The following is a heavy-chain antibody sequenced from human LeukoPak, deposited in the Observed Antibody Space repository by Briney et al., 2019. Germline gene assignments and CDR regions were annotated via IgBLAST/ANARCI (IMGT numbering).Heavy chain of an antibody. V-gene: IGHV4-31*02. CDR1: GGSISSGGYY. Sequence: SETLSLTCTVSGGSISSGGYYWSWIRQHPGKGLEWIGYIYYSGSTYYNPSLKSRVTISVDTSKNQFSLKLRSVTGADTAVYYCNALLWFGESYSDAFDIWGQGTMVTVSS. CDR3: NALLWFGESYSDAFDI. CDR2: IYYSGST. D-gene: IGHD3-10*01. J-gene: IGHJ3*02.